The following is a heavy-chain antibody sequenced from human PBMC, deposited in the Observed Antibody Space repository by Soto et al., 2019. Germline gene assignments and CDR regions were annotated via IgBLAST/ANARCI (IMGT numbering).Heavy chain of an antibody. CDR3: ARDWVYCAGGTCFYGMDV. D-gene: IGHD2-8*02. V-gene: IGHV3-48*02. CDR2: ISSSSTKM. CDR1: GFSFSSYM. J-gene: IGHJ6*02. Sequence: GCLRLSCEASGFSFSSYMMNWVLHSPGNGLEWVSLISSSSTKMRYADSVKGRFSISRDNVQSSLFLHMNNLRDEDTAVYYCARDWVYCAGGTCFYGMDVWGQGTTVTVSS.